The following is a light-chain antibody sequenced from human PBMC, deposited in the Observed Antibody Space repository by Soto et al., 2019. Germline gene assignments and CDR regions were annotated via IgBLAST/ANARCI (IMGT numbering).Light chain of an antibody. CDR1: QSISTW. CDR2: KAS. CDR3: QQYNTYPLT. V-gene: IGKV1-5*03. Sequence: DIQMTQSPSTLSASVGDRVKITCRASQSISTWLAWYQQKPGKAPKLLIYKASSLEGGVPSRFSGSGSGTEFNITISSLQPDDFATYYCQQYNTYPLTFGGGTTVDIK. J-gene: IGKJ4*01.